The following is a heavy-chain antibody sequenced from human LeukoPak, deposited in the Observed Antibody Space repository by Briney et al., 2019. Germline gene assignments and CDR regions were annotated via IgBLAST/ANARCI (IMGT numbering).Heavy chain of an antibody. CDR1: GFTFSSYW. D-gene: IGHD2-15*01. J-gene: IGHJ3*02. Sequence: GGSLRLSCAASGFTFSSYWMTWVREAPGEGREWVANVNQDGGAEYNVDSVKGRFTISRDNAKNSLYLQLNSLRAEDTAVYYCARDPYDGSGGFYGAFDIWGQGTMVTVSS. CDR2: VNQDGGAE. CDR3: ARDPYDGSGGFYGAFDI. V-gene: IGHV3-7*01.